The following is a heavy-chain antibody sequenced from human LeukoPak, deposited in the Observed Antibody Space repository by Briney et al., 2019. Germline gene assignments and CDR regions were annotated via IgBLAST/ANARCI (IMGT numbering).Heavy chain of an antibody. Sequence: GGSLRLSCAASGFTFSSYSMNWVRQAPGKGLEWVSSISSSSSYIYYADSVKGRFTISRDNAKNSLYLQMNSLRAEDTAVYYCARGSYGDYVPTLPNHFDYWGQGTLVTVSS. CDR2: ISSSSSYI. CDR1: GFTFSSYS. CDR3: ARGSYGDYVPTLPNHFDY. V-gene: IGHV3-21*04. D-gene: IGHD4-17*01. J-gene: IGHJ4*02.